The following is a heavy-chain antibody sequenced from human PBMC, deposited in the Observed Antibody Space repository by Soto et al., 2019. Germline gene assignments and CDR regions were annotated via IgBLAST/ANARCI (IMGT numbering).Heavy chain of an antibody. D-gene: IGHD3-3*01. CDR2: INHSGST. Sequence: QVQLQQWGAGLLKPSETLSLTCAVYGGSFSGYYWSWIRQPPGKGLEWIGEINHSGSTNYNPSLKSRVTISVDTSKNQFSLKLGSVTAADTAVYYCARQSDFWRGYHTGPVGRYFDYWGQGTLVTVSS. V-gene: IGHV4-34*02. CDR1: GGSFSGYY. CDR3: ARQSDFWRGYHTGPVGRYFDY. J-gene: IGHJ4*02.